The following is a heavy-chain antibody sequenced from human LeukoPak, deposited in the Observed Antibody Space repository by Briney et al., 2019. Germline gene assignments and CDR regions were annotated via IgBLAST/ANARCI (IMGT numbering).Heavy chain of an antibody. D-gene: IGHD3-3*01. J-gene: IGHJ3*02. CDR3: ARDSRVYDFWSGYHDAFDI. Sequence: GGSLRLSCAASGFTFSSYWMSWVRQAPGKGLEWVSVIYSGGSTYYADSVKGRFTISRDNSKNTLYLQMNSLRAEDTAVYYCARDSRVYDFWSGYHDAFDIWGQGTMVTVSS. V-gene: IGHV3-53*01. CDR2: IYSGGST. CDR1: GFTFSSYW.